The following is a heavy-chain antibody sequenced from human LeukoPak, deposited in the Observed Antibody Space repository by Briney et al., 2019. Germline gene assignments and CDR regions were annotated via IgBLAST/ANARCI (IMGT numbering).Heavy chain of an antibody. D-gene: IGHD4-17*01. V-gene: IGHV1-18*01. CDR1: VYTFTNYG. J-gene: IGHJ3*02. CDR2: ISAYNGKT. Sequence: ASVTVSFKSSVYTFTNYGIRWVRQAPGQGLEWMGWISAYNGKTKYAQKLQGRVTMTTDTSTSTAYMELRSLRSDDTAVYYCARTTVTTFSDAFDIWGQGTMVTVSS. CDR3: ARTTVTTFSDAFDI.